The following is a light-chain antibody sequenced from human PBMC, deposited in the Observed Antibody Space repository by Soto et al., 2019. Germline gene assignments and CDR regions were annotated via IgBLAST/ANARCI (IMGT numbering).Light chain of an antibody. CDR3: SSFAGSHVA. Sequence: QSALTQPRSVSGSPGQSVTISCTGTSADIGGYDFVSWYQQDPGKAPKLMIYDVTKRPSGVPDRFSGSKSGNTASLTISGLQAEDEADYSCSSFAGSHVAFGGGTKLTVL. CDR2: DVT. V-gene: IGLV2-11*01. CDR1: SADIGGYDF. J-gene: IGLJ2*01.